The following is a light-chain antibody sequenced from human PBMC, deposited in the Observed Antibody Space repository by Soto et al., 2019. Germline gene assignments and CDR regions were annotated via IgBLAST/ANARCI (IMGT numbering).Light chain of an antibody. Sequence: QSALTQPASVSGSHGQSITISCTGSSSDVGAYTYVSWYQQHPGKAPKRMIFEVSDRPSGVSNRFSGSKSGNTASLTISGLQAEDEADYYCSSYTTSNTLVFGGGTKLTVL. J-gene: IGLJ2*01. CDR2: EVS. CDR1: SSDVGAYTY. V-gene: IGLV2-14*01. CDR3: SSYTTSNTLV.